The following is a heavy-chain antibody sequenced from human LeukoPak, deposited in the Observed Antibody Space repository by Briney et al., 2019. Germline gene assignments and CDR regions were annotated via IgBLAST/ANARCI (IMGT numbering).Heavy chain of an antibody. CDR3: ASETVVAGTLLDAFDI. CDR1: GFTLSSYE. CDR2: ISSSGSTI. V-gene: IGHV3-48*03. J-gene: IGHJ3*02. D-gene: IGHD6-19*01. Sequence: GGSLRLSCAASGFTLSSYEMNWVRQAPGKGLEWVSYISSSGSTIYYADSVKGRFTISRDNAKNSLYLQMNSLRAEDTAVYYCASETVVAGTLLDAFDIWGQGTMVTVSS.